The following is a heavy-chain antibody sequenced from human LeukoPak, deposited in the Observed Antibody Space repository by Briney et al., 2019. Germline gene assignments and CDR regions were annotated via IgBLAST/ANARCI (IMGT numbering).Heavy chain of an antibody. CDR1: GYTFSSYD. CDR3: AGAMDTAMGDY. Sequence: ASVKLSCTASGYTFSSYDINWLRQATGQGLEWMGWMNPNNSNTAYAQKFQGRVTMTRNTSISTAYMELSSLRSEDTAVYYCAGAMDTAMGDYWGQGTLVTVSS. V-gene: IGHV1-8*01. CDR2: MNPNNSNT. J-gene: IGHJ4*02. D-gene: IGHD5-18*01.